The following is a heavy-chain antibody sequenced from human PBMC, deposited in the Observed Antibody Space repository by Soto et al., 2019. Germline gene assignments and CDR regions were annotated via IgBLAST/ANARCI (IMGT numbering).Heavy chain of an antibody. J-gene: IGHJ6*02. CDR2: ISGSGGST. Sequence: EVQLLESGGGLVQPGGSLRLSCAASGFTFSSYAMSWVRQAPGKGLEWVSAISGSGGSTYYADSVKGRFTISRDNSKNTLYLQMNSLRAEDTAVYYCARSPSTGTTLIGPYYYYGMDVWGQGTTVTVSS. CDR3: ARSPSTGTTLIGPYYYYGMDV. D-gene: IGHD1-7*01. V-gene: IGHV3-23*01. CDR1: GFTFSSYA.